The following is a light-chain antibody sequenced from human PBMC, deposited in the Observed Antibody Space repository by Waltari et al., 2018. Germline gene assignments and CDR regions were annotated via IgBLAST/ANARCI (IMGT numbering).Light chain of an antibody. CDR1: SSTIGPYN. J-gene: IGLJ3*02. CDR3: ATWDDSLTAWV. V-gene: IGLV1-47*01. Sequence: QSVLTQPHSTSGTPGPRVTIPCSGSSSTIGPYNVSWYHQLPGTDPKRLIYRNNQRPSGVPDRFSGSKSGTSASLAISGLRSEDEADYYCATWDDSLTAWVFGGGTKLTVL. CDR2: RNN.